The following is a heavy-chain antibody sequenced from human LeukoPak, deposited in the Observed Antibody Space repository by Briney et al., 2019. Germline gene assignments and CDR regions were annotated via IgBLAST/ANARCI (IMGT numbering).Heavy chain of an antibody. CDR1: GFTFSSYA. CDR3: AKAYDSSGYYRRWFDP. D-gene: IGHD3-22*01. J-gene: IGHJ5*02. CDR2: ISGSGGST. V-gene: IGHV3-23*01. Sequence: GGSLRLSCAASGFTFSSYAMSRARQAPGKGLEWVSVISGSGGSTYYGDSVKGRFTISRDNSKNTLYLQMNSLRAEDTAVYFCAKAYDSSGYYRRWFDPWGQGTLVTVSS.